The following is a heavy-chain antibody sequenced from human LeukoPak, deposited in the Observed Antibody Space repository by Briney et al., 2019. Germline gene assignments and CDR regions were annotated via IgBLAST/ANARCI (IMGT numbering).Heavy chain of an antibody. Sequence: PGGSLRLSCAASGFTFSSYAMSWVRQAPGKGLEWVSAISGSGGSTYYADSVKGRFTISRDNSKNTLYLRMNSLRAEDTAVYCCAKDRGLIAVAGQGDLFDYWGQGTLVTVSS. V-gene: IGHV3-23*01. CDR3: AKDRGLIAVAGQGDLFDY. J-gene: IGHJ4*02. CDR2: ISGSGGST. D-gene: IGHD6-19*01. CDR1: GFTFSSYA.